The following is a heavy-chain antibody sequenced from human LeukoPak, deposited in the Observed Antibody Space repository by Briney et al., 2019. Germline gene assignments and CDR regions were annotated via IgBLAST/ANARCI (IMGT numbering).Heavy chain of an antibody. D-gene: IGHD4-11*01. J-gene: IGHJ4*02. Sequence: SETLSLTCTVSGGSISTYYWSWIRQPPGKGLEWIGEINHSGSTNYNPSLKSRVTISVDTSKNQFSLKLSSVTAADTAVYYCASPSTHDYRYYFDYWGQGTLVTVSS. CDR3: ASPSTHDYRYYFDY. CDR1: GGSISTYY. CDR2: INHSGST. V-gene: IGHV4-34*01.